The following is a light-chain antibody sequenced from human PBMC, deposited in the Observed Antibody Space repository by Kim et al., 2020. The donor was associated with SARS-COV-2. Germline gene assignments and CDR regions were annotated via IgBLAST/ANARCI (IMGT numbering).Light chain of an antibody. CDR3: QQRNVWPLT. J-gene: IGKJ4*01. Sequence: LSPAERAPLACRASQSISSHLAWYQQKPGQAPRLLIYNASNRATGIPARFSGSGSGTDFTLTISSLEPEDFAVYYCQQRNVWPLTFGGGTKMDIK. CDR1: QSISSH. CDR2: NAS. V-gene: IGKV3-11*01.